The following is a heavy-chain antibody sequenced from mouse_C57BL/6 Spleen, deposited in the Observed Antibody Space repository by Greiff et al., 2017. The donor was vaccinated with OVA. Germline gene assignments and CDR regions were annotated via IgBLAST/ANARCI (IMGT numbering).Heavy chain of an antibody. Sequence: QVQLQQPGAELVRPGSSVKLSCKASGYTFTSYWMHWVKQRPIQGLEWIGNIDPSDSETHYNQKFKDKATLTVDKSSSTAYMQLSSLTSEDSAVYDCARDYYGSSNYFDYWGQGTTLTVSS. CDR1: GYTFTSYW. J-gene: IGHJ2*01. D-gene: IGHD1-1*01. V-gene: IGHV1-52*01. CDR3: ARDYYGSSNYFDY. CDR2: IDPSDSET.